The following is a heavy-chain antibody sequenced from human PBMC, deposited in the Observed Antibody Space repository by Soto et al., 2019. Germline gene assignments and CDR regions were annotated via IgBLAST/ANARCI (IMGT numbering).Heavy chain of an antibody. CDR3: TKYRRTDAEGYSFDY. D-gene: IGHD2-15*01. J-gene: IGHJ4*02. V-gene: IGHV1-18*04. CDR1: GYTFSSYG. CDR2: ISAYNGNT. Sequence: ASVKVACKASGYTFSSYGISWVRQAPGQELEWMGWISAYNGNTNYAQKLQCRVTMTTDTSTSTAYMDLRSMRSDDTAVYYCTKYRRTDAEGYSFDYCGQGALVPVSS.